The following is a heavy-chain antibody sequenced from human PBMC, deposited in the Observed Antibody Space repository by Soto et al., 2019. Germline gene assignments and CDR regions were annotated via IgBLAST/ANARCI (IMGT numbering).Heavy chain of an antibody. CDR3: ASGAMDTYYYYYGMDV. CDR2: INSDGSST. J-gene: IGHJ6*02. D-gene: IGHD5-18*01. V-gene: IGHV3-74*01. CDR1: GFTFSSYW. Sequence: PGGSLRLSCAASGFTFSSYWMHWVRQAPGKGLVWVSRINSDGSSTSYADSVKGRFTISRDNAKNTLYLQMNSLRAEDTAVYYCASGAMDTYYYYYGMDVWGQGTTVTVSS.